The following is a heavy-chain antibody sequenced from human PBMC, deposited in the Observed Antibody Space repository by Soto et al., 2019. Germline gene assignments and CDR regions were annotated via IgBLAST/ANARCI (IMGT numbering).Heavy chain of an antibody. CDR1: GASMNTYF. D-gene: IGHD3-10*01. J-gene: IGHJ3*02. V-gene: IGHV4-4*07. CDR3: ARDEPDTGEGFDI. Sequence: QVQLQESGPGLVKPSETLSLTCSVSGASMNTYFWSWIRQPAGKGLEWIGRVYTSGTTNYNPSLQSLVSRSVDTSKKQVSLKLVSLTAADTGLYYCARDEPDTGEGFDIWGQGTMVTGSS. CDR2: VYTSGTT.